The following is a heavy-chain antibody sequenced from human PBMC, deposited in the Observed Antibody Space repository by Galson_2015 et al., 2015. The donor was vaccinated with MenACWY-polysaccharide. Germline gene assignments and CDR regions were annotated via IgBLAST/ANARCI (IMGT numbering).Heavy chain of an antibody. CDR3: ATHPKGTACRSYEY. J-gene: IGHJ4*02. D-gene: IGHD1-14*01. Sequence: SLRLSCAASGFDFSSYAMSWVRQAPGKGLEWVSSMSGSRGYKYYADSVKGRVTISRANSKNKLYLQMNNMRADDTAIYSYATHPKGTACRSYEYRGQGALVTVSS. CDR1: GFDFSSYA. V-gene: IGHV3-23*01. CDR2: MSGSRGYK.